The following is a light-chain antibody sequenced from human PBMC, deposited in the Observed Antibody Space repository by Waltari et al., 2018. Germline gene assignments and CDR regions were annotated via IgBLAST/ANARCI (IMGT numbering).Light chain of an antibody. V-gene: IGKV1-5*03. CDR1: QSISNS. CDR2: KAS. Sequence: DIQMTQSTSTLSASVGDRVTNTCRASQSISNSLPWYQQKLGKAPKLLIHKASGLESGVPSRFSGSGSGTEFTLTISSLQPDDFATYYCQLDNSHSATFGQGTKVEIK. J-gene: IGKJ1*01. CDR3: QLDNSHSAT.